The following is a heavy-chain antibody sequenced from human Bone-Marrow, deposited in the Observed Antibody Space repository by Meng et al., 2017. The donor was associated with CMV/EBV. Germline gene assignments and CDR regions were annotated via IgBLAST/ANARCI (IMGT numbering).Heavy chain of an antibody. J-gene: IGHJ4*02. CDR1: GFTFDDYG. D-gene: IGHD1-26*01. Sequence: GESLKISCAASGFTFDDYGMSWVRQAPGKGLEWVSVIYSGGSTYYADSVKGRFTISRDNSKNTLYLQMNSLRAEDTAVYYCARAKSYGGSFIFDYWGQGTLVTVSS. CDR3: ARAKSYGGSFIFDY. CDR2: IYSGGST. V-gene: IGHV3-66*02.